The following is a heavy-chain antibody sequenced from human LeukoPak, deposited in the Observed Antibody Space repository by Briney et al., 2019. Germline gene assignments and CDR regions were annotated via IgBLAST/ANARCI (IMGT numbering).Heavy chain of an antibody. V-gene: IGHV1-2*02. CDR3: ARALGYGSGSYSQPLNWFDP. CDR2: INPSSGDT. Sequence: GASVKVSCKASGYTFTGYYVHWVRQAPGLRLEWMGWINPSSGDTNVAQKFQGRVTMTGDTSINTAYMELSTLRSDDTAVYYCARALGYGSGSYSQPLNWFDPWGQGTLVTVSS. D-gene: IGHD3-10*01. J-gene: IGHJ5*02. CDR1: GYTFTGYY.